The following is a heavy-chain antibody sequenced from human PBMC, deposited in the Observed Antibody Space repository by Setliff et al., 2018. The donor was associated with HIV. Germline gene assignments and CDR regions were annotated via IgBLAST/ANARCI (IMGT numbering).Heavy chain of an antibody. CDR2: IDSSGAT. D-gene: IGHD3-10*01. CDR3: ARDRHSSGLGSYGP. J-gene: IGHJ5*02. Sequence: SETLSLTCTISGGSFGVYRWSWIRQSAGKGLEWIGRIDSSGATDYKPSLKGRVAISVDTSRNQFSLRVTSVTAADTAVYFCARDRHSSGLGSYGPWGPGILVTVSS. V-gene: IGHV4-4*07. CDR1: GGSFGVYR.